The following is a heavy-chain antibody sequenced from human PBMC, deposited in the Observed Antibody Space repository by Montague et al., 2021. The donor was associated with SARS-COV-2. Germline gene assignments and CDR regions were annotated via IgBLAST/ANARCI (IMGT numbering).Heavy chain of an antibody. CDR3: ARDYGDYSYYYGLDV. V-gene: IGHV4-61*02. CDR2: IYSSGST. Sequence: TLSLTCTVSGGSIRSGSYYWSWIRQPAGKGLEWIGRIYSSGSTNYNPSLKSRVTMSVDTSKNQFSLKVSSVTAADTAVYHCARDYGDYSYYYGLDVWGQGTRVTVSS. J-gene: IGHJ6*02. D-gene: IGHD4-17*01. CDR1: GGSIRSGSYY.